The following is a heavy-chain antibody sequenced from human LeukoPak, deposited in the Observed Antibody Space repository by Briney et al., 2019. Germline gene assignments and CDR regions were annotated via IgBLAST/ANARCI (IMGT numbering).Heavy chain of an antibody. V-gene: IGHV1-69*13. CDR3: ARGVAVAGYYFDY. Sequence: SVTVSCKASGGTFSSYAISWVRQAPGQGLEWMGGIIPIFGTANYAQKFQGRVTITADESTSTAYMELSSLRSEDTAVYYCARGVAVAGYYFDYWGQGTLVTVSS. J-gene: IGHJ4*02. CDR2: IIPIFGTA. D-gene: IGHD6-19*01. CDR1: GGTFSSYA.